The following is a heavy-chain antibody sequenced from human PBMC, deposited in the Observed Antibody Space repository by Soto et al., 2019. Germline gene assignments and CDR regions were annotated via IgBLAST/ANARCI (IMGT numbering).Heavy chain of an antibody. Sequence: QVQLVQSGAQVKKPGASVKVSCKASGYTFSSSSISWVRQAPGQGLECMGWISVYNGNTNYAQTLPGRVTMSTDTSTGTAYMELRSLRSDDTAVYYCARNASGGFDSWGQGTLVTVSS. J-gene: IGHJ4*02. CDR3: ARNASGGFDS. V-gene: IGHV1-18*01. D-gene: IGHD3-16*01. CDR2: ISVYNGNT. CDR1: GYTFSSSS.